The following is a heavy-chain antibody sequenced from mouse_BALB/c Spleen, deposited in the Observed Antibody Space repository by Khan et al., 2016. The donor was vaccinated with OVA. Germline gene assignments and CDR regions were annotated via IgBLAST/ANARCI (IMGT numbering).Heavy chain of an antibody. V-gene: IGHV5-6*01. J-gene: IGHJ3*01. CDR1: GFTFSSYS. Sequence: EVQLQESGGDLVKPGGSLKLSCAASGFTFSSYSMSWVRQTPDKRLEWVASISSGGDYTYYPDSVKGRFTISRDNAKNTLYLQMSDLKSEDTAMYYCVDDLTGSFAYGGQGTLVTVSA. D-gene: IGHD4-1*01. CDR3: VDDLTGSFAY. CDR2: ISSGGDYT.